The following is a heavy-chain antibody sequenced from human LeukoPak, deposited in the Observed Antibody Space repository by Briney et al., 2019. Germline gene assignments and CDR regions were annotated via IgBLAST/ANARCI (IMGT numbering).Heavy chain of an antibody. CDR1: GYTFTSYG. Sequence: ASVKVSCKASGYTFTSYGISWVRQAPGQGLEWMGIINPRGGSTSSAQKFQGRVTLTRDTSTSTVYMELSSLKSQDTAVYYCARDYHGSGSLTTSDYWGQGTLVTVSS. CDR2: INPRGGST. CDR3: ARDYHGSGSLTTSDY. D-gene: IGHD3-10*01. V-gene: IGHV1-46*01. J-gene: IGHJ4*02.